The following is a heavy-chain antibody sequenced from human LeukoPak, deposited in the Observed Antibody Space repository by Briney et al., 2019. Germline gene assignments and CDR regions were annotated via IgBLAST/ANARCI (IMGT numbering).Heavy chain of an antibody. V-gene: IGHV3-53*01. CDR3: AKKPGHYYDSSGYSREYYFDY. D-gene: IGHD3-22*01. Sequence: PGGSLRLSCAASGFTVSSNYMSWVRQAPGKGLEWVSVIYSGGSTYYADSVKGRFTISRDNSKNTLYLQMNSLRAEDTAVYYCAKKPGHYYDSSGYSREYYFDYWGQGTLVTVSS. CDR1: GFTVSSNY. CDR2: IYSGGST. J-gene: IGHJ4*02.